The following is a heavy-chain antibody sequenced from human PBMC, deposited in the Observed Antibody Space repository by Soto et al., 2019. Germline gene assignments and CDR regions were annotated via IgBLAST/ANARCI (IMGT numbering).Heavy chain of an antibody. Sequence: QVQLLESGPGLVKPSETLSLTCTVSGGSISNYYWTWIRQPPGKGLEWIGYLSYSGGTYYNPSLKSRVTISLDTSKNHLSLKLSSVTAADTAVYYCATEDVAVWRFFQHWGQGTLVTVSS. CDR3: ATEDVAVWRFFQH. J-gene: IGHJ1*01. D-gene: IGHD1-20*01. CDR1: GGSISNYY. CDR2: LSYSGGT. V-gene: IGHV4-59*01.